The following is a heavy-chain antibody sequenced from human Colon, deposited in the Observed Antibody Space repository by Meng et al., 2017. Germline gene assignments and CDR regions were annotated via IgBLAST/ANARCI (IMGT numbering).Heavy chain of an antibody. CDR3: AYSRGSSGCALDY. J-gene: IGHJ4*02. Sequence: GSCPTPAKPTTSLIVICTCSGFSRNAREGGVGCIRQPTGKALEWLAHIGGEDDNRYSPTLKSNLTITKDTSKYQVVLTITNVDPVDTCTYYCAYSRGSSGCALDYWGQGTLVTVSS. D-gene: IGHD6-19*01. CDR2: IGGEDDN. CDR1: GFSRNAREGG. V-gene: IGHV2-5*02.